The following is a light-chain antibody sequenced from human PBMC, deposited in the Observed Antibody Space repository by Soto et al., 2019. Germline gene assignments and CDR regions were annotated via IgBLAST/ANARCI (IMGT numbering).Light chain of an antibody. CDR1: QGISSY. J-gene: IGKJ2*01. CDR3: QQYYSYLYT. CDR2: AAS. Sequence: AIQMTQSPSSLSTSTGDRVTITCRASQGISSYLAWYQQKPGKAPKLLIYAASTLQSGVPSRFSGSGSGTDFTLTISCLQSEDFATYYCQQYYSYLYTFGQGTKLEIK. V-gene: IGKV1-8*01.